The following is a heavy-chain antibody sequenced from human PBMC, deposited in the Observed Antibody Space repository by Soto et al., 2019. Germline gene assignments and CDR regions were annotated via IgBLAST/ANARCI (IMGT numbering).Heavy chain of an antibody. V-gene: IGHV3-7*05. D-gene: IGHD1-26*01. Sequence: GGSLRLSCATSGFTFSSYWMSWVRQAPGKGLEWVANIKQDGSEKYYVDSVKGRFTISRGNAKNSLYLQMNSLRAEDTAVYYCARFRIVGATTPFDYWGQGTLVTVSS. J-gene: IGHJ4*02. CDR2: IKQDGSEK. CDR3: ARFRIVGATTPFDY. CDR1: GFTFSSYW.